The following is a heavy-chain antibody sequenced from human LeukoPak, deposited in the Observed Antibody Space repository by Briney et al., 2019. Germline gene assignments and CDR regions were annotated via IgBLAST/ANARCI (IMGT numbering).Heavy chain of an antibody. Sequence: GRSLRLSCAASGFTFSSYGMHWVRQAPGKGLEWVAVISYDGSNKYYADSVKGRFTISRDNSKNTLYLQMDSLRAEDTAIYYCATNGVGSYYADYWGQGTQVTVSS. D-gene: IGHD1-26*01. J-gene: IGHJ4*02. CDR3: ATNGVGSYYADY. CDR2: ISYDGSNK. V-gene: IGHV3-30*03. CDR1: GFTFSSYG.